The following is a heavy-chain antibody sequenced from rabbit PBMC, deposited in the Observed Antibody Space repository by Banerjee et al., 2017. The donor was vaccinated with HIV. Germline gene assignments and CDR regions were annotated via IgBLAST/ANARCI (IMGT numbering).Heavy chain of an antibody. CDR1: GFTLSSYQ. CDR2: IDTGGSGTT. J-gene: IGHJ4*01. CDR3: ARAYGGGDGDYNL. V-gene: IGHV1S45*01. D-gene: IGHD2-1*01. Sequence: QEQLEESGGDLVKPEGSLTLTCTASGFTLSSYQMSWVRQAPGKGLEWIGCIDTGGSGTTYYANWAKRRFTISKTASTTMTLQMTSLTATNTATYFCARAYGGGDGDYNLWGPGTLVTVS.